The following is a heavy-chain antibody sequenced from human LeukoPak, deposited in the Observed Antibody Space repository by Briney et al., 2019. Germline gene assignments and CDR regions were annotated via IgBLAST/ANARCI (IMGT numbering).Heavy chain of an antibody. J-gene: IGHJ6*02. CDR3: ARGLNYGLDV. CDR1: GFSFTRFG. Sequence: PGGSLRLSCATSGFSFTRFGLHWVRQPPSKGLEWVAFIQYDGSGRYADSVKGRFTISRDNSKNTVYLQMNSLRVEDMAVFYCARGLNYGLDVWGQGTTVTVSS. V-gene: IGHV3-30*02. CDR2: IQYDGSGR.